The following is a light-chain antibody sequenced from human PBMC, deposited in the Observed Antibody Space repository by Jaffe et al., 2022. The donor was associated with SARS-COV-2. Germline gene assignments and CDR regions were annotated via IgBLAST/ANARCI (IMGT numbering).Light chain of an antibody. CDR1: QSVSSSY. CDR2: NAS. Sequence: EIVLTQSPGTLSLSPGERATLSCRASQSVSSSYLAWYQQKPGQAPRLLIYNASSRATGIPDRFSGSGSGTDFTLTISGLEPEDFAVYYCHQYDSSPRTFGQGTKVEIK. J-gene: IGKJ1*01. V-gene: IGKV3-20*01. CDR3: HQYDSSPRT.